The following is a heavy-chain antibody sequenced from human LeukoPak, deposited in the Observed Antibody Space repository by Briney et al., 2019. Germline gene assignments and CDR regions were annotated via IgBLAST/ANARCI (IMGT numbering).Heavy chain of an antibody. CDR1: GFIFSRYA. CDR2: ISGSGGST. J-gene: IGHJ4*02. CDR3: AKRSGDSYFLDS. Sequence: GGSLRLSCAASGFIFSRYAMTWVRQAPGKGLEWVSSISGSGGSTYYADTVKGRFTISRDTSKSTLYLQMSSLRAEDTAVYYCAKRSGDSYFLDSWGQGTLVTVSS. D-gene: IGHD2-15*01. V-gene: IGHV3-23*01.